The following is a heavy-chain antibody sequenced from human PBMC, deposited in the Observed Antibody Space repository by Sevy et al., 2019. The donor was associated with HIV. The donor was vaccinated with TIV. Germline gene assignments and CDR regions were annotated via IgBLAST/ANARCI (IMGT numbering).Heavy chain of an antibody. J-gene: IGHJ3*02. CDR2: ISSSSSYI. V-gene: IGHV3-21*04. Sequence: GGSLRLSCAASGFTFSSYSMNWVRQAPGKGLEWVSSISSSSSYIYYADSVKGRFTNSRDNAKNSLYLQMNSVRAEGRAGYDFVSVHPRVRMTGTFDIWGEGTMVTVSS. CDR3: VSVHPRVRMTGTFDI. CDR1: GFTFSSYS.